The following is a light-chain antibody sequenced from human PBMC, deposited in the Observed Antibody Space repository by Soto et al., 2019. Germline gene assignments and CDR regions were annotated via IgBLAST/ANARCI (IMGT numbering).Light chain of an antibody. V-gene: IGKV3-15*01. CDR1: QSVSSD. CDR3: QQYNNWPGT. J-gene: IGKJ1*01. Sequence: EIVMTQSPATLSVSPGPRATLSGTASQSVSSDLAWYQQNPGQAPRLLIYGASTRATGIPARFSGSGSGTEFTLTISSLQSEDFAVYYCQQYNNWPGTFGQGTKVDIK. CDR2: GAS.